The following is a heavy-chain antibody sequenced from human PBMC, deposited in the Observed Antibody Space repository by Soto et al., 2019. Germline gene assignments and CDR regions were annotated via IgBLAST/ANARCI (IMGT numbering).Heavy chain of an antibody. D-gene: IGHD1-26*01. J-gene: IGHJ4*02. CDR2: ISYDGSNK. CDR3: AKVRGYYYFGSFDY. CDR1: GFTFSSYG. V-gene: IGHV3-30*18. Sequence: QVQLVESGGGVVQPGRSLRLSCAASGFTFSSYGMHWVRQAPGKGLEWVAVISYDGSNKYYADSVKGRFTISRDNSKNAVDLEMNSLRAEDTAVYYCAKVRGYYYFGSFDYWGQGTLVTVSS.